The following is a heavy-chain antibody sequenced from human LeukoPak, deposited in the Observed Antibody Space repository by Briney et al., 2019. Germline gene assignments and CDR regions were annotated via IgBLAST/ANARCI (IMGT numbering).Heavy chain of an antibody. CDR2: ISWNSGSI. CDR1: GFTFDDYA. J-gene: IGHJ6*02. Sequence: PGRSLRLSCAASGFTFDDYAMHWVRQAPGKGLEWVSGISWNSGSIGYADSVKGRFTISRDNAKNSLYLQMNSLRAEDTALYYCAKDIGRGYYDFWSGEYFYGMDVWGQGTTVTVSS. D-gene: IGHD3-3*01. V-gene: IGHV3-9*01. CDR3: AKDIGRGYYDFWSGEYFYGMDV.